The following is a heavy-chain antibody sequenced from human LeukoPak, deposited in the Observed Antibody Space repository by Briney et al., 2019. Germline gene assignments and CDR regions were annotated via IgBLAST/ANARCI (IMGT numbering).Heavy chain of an antibody. D-gene: IGHD3-22*01. Sequence: PSETLSLTCTVSGGSISSGGYYWSWIRQHPGKGLEWIGCIYYSGSTYYNPSLKSRVTISVDTSKNQFSLKLSSVTAADTAVYYCASSYYDSSGYLDYWGQGTLVTVSS. CDR2: IYYSGST. CDR3: ASSYYDSSGYLDY. J-gene: IGHJ4*02. V-gene: IGHV4-31*03. CDR1: GGSISSGGYY.